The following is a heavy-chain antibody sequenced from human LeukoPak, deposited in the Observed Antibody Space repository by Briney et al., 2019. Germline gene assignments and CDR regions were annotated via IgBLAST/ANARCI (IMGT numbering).Heavy chain of an antibody. Sequence: GGSLRLSCAASGFTFSSYGMHWVRQAPGKGLEWVAFIRYDGSNKYYADSVKGRFTTSRDNPKNTLYLQMNSLRAEDTAVYYCARAIAVVAYFDYWGQGTLVTVSS. D-gene: IGHD6-19*01. V-gene: IGHV3-30*02. J-gene: IGHJ4*02. CDR1: GFTFSSYG. CDR3: ARAIAVVAYFDY. CDR2: IRYDGSNK.